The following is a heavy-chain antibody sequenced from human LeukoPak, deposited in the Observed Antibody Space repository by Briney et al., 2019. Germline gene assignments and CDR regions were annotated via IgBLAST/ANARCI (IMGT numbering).Heavy chain of an antibody. CDR1: GYSFNTYG. Sequence: GASVKVSCKASGYSFNTYGISWVRQAPGQGLEWMGWVSADNGETNYAQKFQGRVTMTTDTSTSTAYMELRSLRSDGTAVYYCARDYQLLLLWDCFDPWGQGTLVSVSS. V-gene: IGHV1-18*01. J-gene: IGHJ5*02. CDR3: ARDYQLLLLWDCFDP. CDR2: VSADNGET. D-gene: IGHD2-2*01.